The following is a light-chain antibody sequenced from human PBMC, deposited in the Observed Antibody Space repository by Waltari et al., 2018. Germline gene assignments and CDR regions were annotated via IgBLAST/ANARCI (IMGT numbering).Light chain of an antibody. CDR3: QQRSKWPGT. CDR2: DAS. V-gene: IGKV3-11*01. CDR1: QSVADY. J-gene: IGKJ1*01. Sequence: EIVLTQSPVTLSLSPGERATPSCRASQSVADYLVWYQQRAGQAPRLLIYDASNRAAGIPDRFSGSGSGTDFTLTISSREPEDFAVYYCQQRSKWPGTFGQGTKIEIK.